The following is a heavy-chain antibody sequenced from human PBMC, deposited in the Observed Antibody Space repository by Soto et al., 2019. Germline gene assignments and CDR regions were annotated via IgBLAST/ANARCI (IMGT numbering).Heavy chain of an antibody. J-gene: IGHJ4*02. Sequence: QVQLQQWGAGLLKPSETLSLTCAVYGGSFSGYYCSWIRQPPGKGLEWIGEINHSGSTNYNPSLKSRVTISVDTSKNQFSLKLSSVTAADTAVYYCARGRGEWLRGFLDYWGQGTLVTVSS. CDR3: ARGRGEWLRGFLDY. V-gene: IGHV4-34*01. CDR1: GGSFSGYY. CDR2: INHSGST. D-gene: IGHD5-12*01.